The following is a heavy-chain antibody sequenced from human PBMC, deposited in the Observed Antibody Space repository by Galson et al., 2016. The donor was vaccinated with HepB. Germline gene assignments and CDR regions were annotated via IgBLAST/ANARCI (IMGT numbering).Heavy chain of an antibody. Sequence: SLRLSCAASGFTFNTYAMSWVRQAPGKGLEWVSSISGSGDITYNADPVKGRFTISRDNPKHTVYLQMNSLRVEDTAVYYCAKGGYYGSGVPWGFDYWGQGTLVTVSS. D-gene: IGHD3-10*01. V-gene: IGHV3-23*01. CDR2: ISGSGDIT. CDR1: GFTFNTYA. CDR3: AKGGYYGSGVPWGFDY. J-gene: IGHJ4*02.